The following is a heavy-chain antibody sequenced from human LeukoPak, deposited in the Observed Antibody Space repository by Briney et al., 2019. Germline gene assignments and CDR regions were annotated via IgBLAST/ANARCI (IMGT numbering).Heavy chain of an antibody. Sequence: GGSLRLSCAASGFSFSSYAMSWVRQAPGKGLEWVSASTGGGTSYPDSVQGRFTVPRDNSKNTLFLHLNSLRAADTAGYYCAKGALGAACWYFDAWGGGTLVSVSS. CDR2: STGGGT. D-gene: IGHD1-26*01. J-gene: IGHJ2*01. CDR1: GFSFSSYA. V-gene: IGHV3-23*01. CDR3: AKGALGAACWYFDA.